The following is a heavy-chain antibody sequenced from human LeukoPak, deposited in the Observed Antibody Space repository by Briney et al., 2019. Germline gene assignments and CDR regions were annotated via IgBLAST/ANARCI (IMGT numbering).Heavy chain of an antibody. CDR1: GGSFSGSY. Sequence: SETLSLTCSVSGGSFSGSYWSWLRQPPGKGLEWIGEINHSGTTNYNPSLASRVTVSVDTSKNQFSLNLTSVTAADTAVYFCARGIVYGSGSYYKAYYFDYWGQGTLVTVSS. CDR3: ARGIVYGSGSYYKAYYFDY. D-gene: IGHD3-10*01. CDR2: INHSGTT. J-gene: IGHJ4*02. V-gene: IGHV4-34*01.